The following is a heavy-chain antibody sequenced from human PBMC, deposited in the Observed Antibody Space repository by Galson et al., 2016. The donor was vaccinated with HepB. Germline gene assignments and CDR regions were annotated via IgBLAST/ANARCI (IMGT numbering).Heavy chain of an antibody. J-gene: IGHJ6*03. D-gene: IGHD3-22*01. V-gene: IGHV4-39*06. Sequence: ETLSLTCNVSGGSVSSSNYYWGWIRQPPGKGLEWIGTIYYSGTTYSNPSLTSRVTISIDTSKNQFPLGLSPMTAADAAVYYCATVVRHSRGHTWFYYYYMDVWGKGTTVTVSS. CDR2: IYYSGTT. CDR1: GGSVSSSNYY. CDR3: ATVVRHSRGHTWFYYYYMDV.